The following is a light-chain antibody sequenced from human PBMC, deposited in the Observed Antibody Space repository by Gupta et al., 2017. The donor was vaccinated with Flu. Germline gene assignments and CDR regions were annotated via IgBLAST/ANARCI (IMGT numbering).Light chain of an antibody. CDR3: CSYAGRSLFFV. V-gene: IGLV2-23*02. J-gene: IGLJ1*01. CDR1: RSDVGAYDL. Sequence: QPALTQPASASGPPVHSITISHTRLRSDVGAYDLVSWYQVRPGRAPKLIIFEVGKWPSGVPDRFSGSKSGNTASLTISGLLPEDDADYYCCSYAGRSLFFVFGTGTTVTVL. CDR2: EVG.